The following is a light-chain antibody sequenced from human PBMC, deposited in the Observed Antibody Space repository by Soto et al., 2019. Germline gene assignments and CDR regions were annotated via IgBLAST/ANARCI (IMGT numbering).Light chain of an antibody. CDR1: QSVSSD. Sequence: EIVMTQSPATLSVSPGERATLSCRASQSVSSDLAWYQQKPGQAPRLLIYGTSTRATGIPARFSGSGSGTEFTLTISSLQSEDFAVYYCQQYNTGPPWTFGQGTKVDIK. CDR3: QQYNTGPPWT. V-gene: IGKV3-15*01. J-gene: IGKJ1*01. CDR2: GTS.